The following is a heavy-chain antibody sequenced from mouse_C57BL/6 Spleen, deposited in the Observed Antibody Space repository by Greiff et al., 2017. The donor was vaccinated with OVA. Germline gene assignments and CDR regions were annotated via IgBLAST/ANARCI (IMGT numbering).Heavy chain of an antibody. J-gene: IGHJ2*01. CDR3: TREGIYYDFDRGYFDY. CDR2: ISSGGDYI. CDR1: GFTFSSYA. V-gene: IGHV5-9-1*02. D-gene: IGHD2-4*01. Sequence: EVKVVESGEGLVKPGGSLKLSCAASGFTFSSYAMSWVRQTPEKRLEWVAYISSGGDYIYYADTVKGRFTISRDNARNTLYLQMSSLKSEDTAMYYCTREGIYYDFDRGYFDYWGQGTTLTVSS.